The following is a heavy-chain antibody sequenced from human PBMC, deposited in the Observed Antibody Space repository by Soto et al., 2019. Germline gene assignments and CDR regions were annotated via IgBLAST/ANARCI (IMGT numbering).Heavy chain of an antibody. CDR2: IYYSGST. V-gene: IGHV4-39*01. Sequence: PSETLSLTCTVSGGSISSSSYYWGWIRQPPGKGLEWIGSIYYSGSTYYNPSLKSRVTISVDTSKNQFSLKLSSVTAADTAVYYCARHFSPLGPTLYYFDYRGRGTPVTVSA. J-gene: IGHJ4*02. CDR3: ARHFSPLGPTLYYFDY. D-gene: IGHD4-4*01. CDR1: GGSISSSSYY.